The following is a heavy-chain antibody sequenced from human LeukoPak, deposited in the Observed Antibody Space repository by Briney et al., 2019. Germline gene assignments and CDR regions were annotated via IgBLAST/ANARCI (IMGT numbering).Heavy chain of an antibody. D-gene: IGHD2-15*01. J-gene: IGHJ4*02. CDR1: GDAVYY. CDR2: IYNNEST. CDR3: ARDIGNHFGGLDHYYYDY. Sequence: SETLSLTCTVSGDAVYYWDWIRQPAGKGLEWIGRIYNNESTWSNPSLKSRVSMSIDTSKNQFSLKLSSVTAADAAVYYCARDIGNHFGGLDHYYYDYWGPGTLVTVSS. V-gene: IGHV4-4*07.